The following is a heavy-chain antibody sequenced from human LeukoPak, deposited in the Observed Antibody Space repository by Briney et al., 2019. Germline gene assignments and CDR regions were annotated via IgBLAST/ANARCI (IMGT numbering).Heavy chain of an antibody. CDR1: GGSFSGYY. CDR2: INHSGST. CDR3: ARLPIPYSSGWYGVLDY. J-gene: IGHJ4*02. Sequence: SETLSLTCAVYGGSFSGYYWSWIRQPPGKGLEWIGEINHSGSTNYNPSLKSRVTISVDTSKNQFSLKLSSVTAADTAAYYCARLPIPYSSGWYGVLDYWGQGTLVTVSS. D-gene: IGHD6-19*01. V-gene: IGHV4-34*01.